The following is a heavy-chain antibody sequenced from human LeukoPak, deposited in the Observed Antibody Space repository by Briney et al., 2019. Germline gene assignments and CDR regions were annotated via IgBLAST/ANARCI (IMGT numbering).Heavy chain of an antibody. CDR2: INSGNSYQ. CDR3: ARGRWLQYGYFDS. Sequence: GGSLRLSCAASGFTFSSYSMNWVRQAPGKGLEWVSFINSGNSYQHYADSVKGRFTISRDNAKNSLYLQMNSLRAEDTAVYFCARGRWLQYGYFDSWGQGTQVTVSS. CDR1: GFTFSSYS. D-gene: IGHD5-24*01. V-gene: IGHV3-21*04. J-gene: IGHJ4*02.